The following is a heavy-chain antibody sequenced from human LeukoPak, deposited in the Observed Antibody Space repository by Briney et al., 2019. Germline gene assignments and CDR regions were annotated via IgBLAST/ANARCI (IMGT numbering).Heavy chain of an antibody. CDR2: IYYSGST. V-gene: IGHV4-39*07. CDR1: GGSISSSSYY. CDR3: ASGLAAWFDP. J-gene: IGHJ5*02. Sequence: PSETLSLTCTVSGGSISSSSYYWGWIRQPPGKGLEWIGSIYYSGSTNYNPSLKSRVTISVDTSKNQFSLKLSSVTAADTAVYYCASGLAAWFDPWGQGTLVTVSS. D-gene: IGHD3/OR15-3a*01.